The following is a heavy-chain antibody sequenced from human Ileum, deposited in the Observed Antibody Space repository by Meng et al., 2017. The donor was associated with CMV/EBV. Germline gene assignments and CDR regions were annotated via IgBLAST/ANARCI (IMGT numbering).Heavy chain of an antibody. V-gene: IGHV2-5*01. CDR2: IYWNDDK. D-gene: IGHD5-18*01. CDR1: GFSLRSSGLG. J-gene: IGHJ4*02. CDR3: ALRGDTSLVFDF. Sequence: FSGFSLRSSGLGVGWIRQPPGEALEWLALIYWNDDKRFSPSLKNRVTITKDTSKNQVVLTMTNMDPVDTATYYCALRGDTSLVFDFWGQGTLVTVSS.